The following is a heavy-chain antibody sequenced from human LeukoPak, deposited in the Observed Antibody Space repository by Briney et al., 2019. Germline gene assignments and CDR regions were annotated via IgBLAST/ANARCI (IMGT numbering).Heavy chain of an antibody. V-gene: IGHV1-46*01. CDR3: ARNKRGCSSTSCYSDYYYYYMDV. CDR2: INPSGGST. CDR1: GYTFTSYY. J-gene: IGHJ6*03. Sequence: ASVKVSCKASGYTFTSYYMHWVRQAPGQGLEWMGIINPSGGSTSYAQKFQGRVTMTRDTSTSTVYMELSSLRSEDTAVYYCARNKRGCSSTSCYSDYYYYYMDVWGKGTTVTVSS. D-gene: IGHD2-2*02.